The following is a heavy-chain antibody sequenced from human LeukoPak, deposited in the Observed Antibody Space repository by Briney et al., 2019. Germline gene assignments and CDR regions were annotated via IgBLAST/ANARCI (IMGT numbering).Heavy chain of an antibody. CDR2: ISSSGSTI. V-gene: IGHV3-48*03. Sequence: GGSLRLSCAASGFTFSSYEMNWVRQAPGKGLEWVSYISSSGSTIYYADSVKGRFTISRDNAKNSLYLQMNSLRAEDTAAYYCARDTGYFDYWGQGPLVTVSS. CDR3: ARDTGYFDY. J-gene: IGHJ4*02. D-gene: IGHD4-17*01. CDR1: GFTFSSYE.